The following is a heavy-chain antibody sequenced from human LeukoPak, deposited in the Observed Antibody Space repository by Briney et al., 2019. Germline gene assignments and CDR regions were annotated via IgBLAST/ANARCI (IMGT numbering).Heavy chain of an antibody. CDR2: IIPILGIA. Sequence: SVKVSCKASGGTFSSYSISWVRQATGQGLEWMGRIIPILGIANYAQKFQGRVTITADKSTSTAYMELSSLRSEDTAVYYCARELRGGSDSSDYLDYWGQGTLVTVSS. CDR3: ARELRGGSDSSDYLDY. CDR1: GGTFSSYS. V-gene: IGHV1-69*04. D-gene: IGHD3-22*01. J-gene: IGHJ4*02.